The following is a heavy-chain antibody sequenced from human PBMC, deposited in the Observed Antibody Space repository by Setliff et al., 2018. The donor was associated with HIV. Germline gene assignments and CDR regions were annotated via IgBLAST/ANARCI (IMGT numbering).Heavy chain of an antibody. D-gene: IGHD2-15*01. J-gene: IGHJ4*01. CDR2: ISGSGGST. CDR3: AKDGVSGGAYPPYYFDY. CDR1: GLTVSSSY. V-gene: IGHV3-23*01. Sequence: GGSLRLSCEASGLTVSSSYMAWVRQAPGKGLEWVSVISGSGGSTFYADSVKGRFTISRDNSKNTLYLQMNVLRVEDTAVYYCAKDGVSGGAYPPYYFDYWGHGTLVTVSS.